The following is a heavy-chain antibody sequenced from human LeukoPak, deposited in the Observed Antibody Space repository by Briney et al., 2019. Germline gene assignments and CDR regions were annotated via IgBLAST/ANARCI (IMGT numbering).Heavy chain of an antibody. CDR3: ARLKAAAGRTFDY. CDR1: GFTFSSYG. D-gene: IGHD6-13*01. Sequence: GGSLRLSCAASGFTFSSYGMNWVRQAPGKGLEWVSSISSSSSYIYYADSVKGRFTISRDNAKNSLYLQMNSLRAEDTAVYYCARLKAAAGRTFDYWGQGTLVTVSS. J-gene: IGHJ4*02. V-gene: IGHV3-21*01. CDR2: ISSSSSYI.